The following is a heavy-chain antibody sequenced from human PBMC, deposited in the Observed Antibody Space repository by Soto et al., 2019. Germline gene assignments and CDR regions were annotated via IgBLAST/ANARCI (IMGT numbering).Heavy chain of an antibody. Sequence: QLVESGGGVVQPGRSLRLSCAASGFTFSRDAMHWVRQAPGTGLEWVAFIWNDGSNEYYADSVKGRAIISRDNSENTVYLQMNSLRGEDTAVYFCVRDAADSGYAFESWGQGKMVTVSS. CDR3: VRDAADSGYAFES. J-gene: IGHJ3*02. CDR2: IWNDGSNE. CDR1: GFTFSRDA. D-gene: IGHD3-10*01. V-gene: IGHV3-33*01.